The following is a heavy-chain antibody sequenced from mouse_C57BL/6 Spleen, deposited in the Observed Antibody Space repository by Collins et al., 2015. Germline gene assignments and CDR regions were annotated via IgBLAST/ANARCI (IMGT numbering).Heavy chain of an antibody. J-gene: IGHJ4*01. V-gene: IGHV3-2*02. Sequence: DVQLQESGPGLVKPSQSLSLTCTVTGYSITSDYAWNWIRQFPGNKLEWMGYISYSGSTSYNPSLKSRISITRDTSKNQFFLQLNSVTTEDTATYYCARLRAYYRYGYAMDYWGQGTSVTVSS. CDR3: ARLRAYYRYGYAMDY. CDR2: ISYSGST. CDR1: GYSITSDYA. D-gene: IGHD2-14*01.